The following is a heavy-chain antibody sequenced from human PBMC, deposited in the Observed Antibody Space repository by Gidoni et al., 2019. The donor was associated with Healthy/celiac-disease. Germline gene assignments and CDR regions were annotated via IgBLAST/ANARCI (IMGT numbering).Heavy chain of an antibody. CDR3: TRREERTYYDFWRHENNWFDP. CDR1: GFTFSGSA. V-gene: IGHV3-73*02. Sequence: EVQLVESGGGLVQPGGSLKLSCAASGFTFSGSAMPWVRQASGKGLEWVGRIRSKANSYATAYAASVKGRFTISRDDSKNTAYLQMNSLKTEDTAVYYCTRREERTYYDFWRHENNWFDPWGQGTLVTVSS. J-gene: IGHJ5*02. D-gene: IGHD3-3*01. CDR2: IRSKANSYAT.